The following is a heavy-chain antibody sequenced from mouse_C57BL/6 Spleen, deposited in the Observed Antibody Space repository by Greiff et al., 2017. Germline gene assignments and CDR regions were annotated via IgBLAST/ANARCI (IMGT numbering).Heavy chain of an antibody. D-gene: IGHD1-1*01. J-gene: IGHJ4*01. Sequence: VQLQQSGAELVRPGASVKLSCTASGFTFNDYYMHWVQQRPEQGLEWIGRIDPEDGDTKYAPKLQGKATVTADTSSNTAYLQLSSLTSEDTAVYYCTTPHYSGSSYGYAMDYWGQGTSGTVSA. CDR2: IDPEDGDT. CDR1: GFTFNDYY. V-gene: IGHV14-1*01. CDR3: TTPHYSGSSYGYAMDY.